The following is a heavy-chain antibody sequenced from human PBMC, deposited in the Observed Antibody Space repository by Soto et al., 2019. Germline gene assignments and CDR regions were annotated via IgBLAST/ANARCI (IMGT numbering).Heavy chain of an antibody. CDR1: GYTFVDYA. CDR2: MNPNTGNI. J-gene: IGHJ5*02. CDR3: TREAIVAENWFDP. V-gene: IGHV1-3*01. D-gene: IGHD5-12*01. Sequence: QVQLVQPGAEVKRPGASVKVSCRASGYTFVDYALHWVRQAPGQGLEWVGWMNPNTGNIKYSHKFEDRVSITRDTVTSTAYMELRGLRSEDTAVYFCTREAIVAENWFDPWGQGTLVTVSS.